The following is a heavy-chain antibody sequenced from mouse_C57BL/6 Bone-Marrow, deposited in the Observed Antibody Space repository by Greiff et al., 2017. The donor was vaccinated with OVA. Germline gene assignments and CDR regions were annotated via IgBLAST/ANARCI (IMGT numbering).Heavy chain of an antibody. D-gene: IGHD2-2*01. CDR3: ARGGYDY. V-gene: IGHV5-12*01. CDR2: ISNGGGST. J-gene: IGHJ2*01. CDR1: GLTFSDYY. Sequence: EVKLVESGGGLVQPGGSLKLSCAASGLTFSDYYMYWVRQTPEKRLEWVAYISNGGGSTYYPDTVKGRFTISRDNAKNTLYLQMSRLKSEDTAMYYCARGGYDYWGQGTTLTVSS.